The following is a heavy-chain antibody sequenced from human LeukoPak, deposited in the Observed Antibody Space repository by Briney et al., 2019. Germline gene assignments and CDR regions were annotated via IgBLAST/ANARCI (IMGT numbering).Heavy chain of an antibody. J-gene: IGHJ4*02. D-gene: IGHD6-13*01. CDR1: GFTFSSYG. V-gene: IGHV3-30*02. CDR2: IRYDGSNK. CDR3: AKEMGQEAAGPTDY. Sequence: GGSLRLSCAASGFTFSSYGMHWVRQAPGKGLEWVAFIRYDGSNKYYADSVKGRFTISRDNSKNTLYLQMNSLRAEDTAVHYCAKEMGQEAAGPTDYWGQGTLVTVSS.